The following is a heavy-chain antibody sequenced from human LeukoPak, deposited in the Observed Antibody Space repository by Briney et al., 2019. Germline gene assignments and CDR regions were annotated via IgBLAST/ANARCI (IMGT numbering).Heavy chain of an antibody. D-gene: IGHD2-2*01. V-gene: IGHV3-23*01. Sequence: GGSLRLSCAASGFTFSNYAMNWVRQAPRKGLEWVSAFSGGGGSTYYADSVKGRFTISRDNSKNTLYLQMNSLRVEDTAVYYCAKDIVVVPDASDYWGQGTLVTVSS. CDR1: GFTFSNYA. CDR3: AKDIVVVPDASDY. CDR2: FSGGGGST. J-gene: IGHJ4*02.